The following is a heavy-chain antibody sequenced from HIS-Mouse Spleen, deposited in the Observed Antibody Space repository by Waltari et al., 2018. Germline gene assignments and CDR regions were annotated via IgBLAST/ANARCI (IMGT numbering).Heavy chain of an antibody. V-gene: IGHV2-5*02. Sequence: QITLKESGPTLVKPTQTLTLTCTFSGFSLSTSGVGVGWIRQPPGKALEWLALIYWDDDKRYSPSLKSRLTITKDTSKNQVVLTMTNMDPVDTATYYCAHHHRDSSSETSNWFDPWGQGTLVTVSS. CDR3: AHHHRDSSSETSNWFDP. D-gene: IGHD6-6*01. CDR1: GFSLSTSGVG. J-gene: IGHJ5*02. CDR2: IYWDDDK.